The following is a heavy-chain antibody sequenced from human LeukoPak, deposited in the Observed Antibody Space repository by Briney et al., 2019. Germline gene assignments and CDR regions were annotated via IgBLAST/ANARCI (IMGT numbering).Heavy chain of an antibody. V-gene: IGHV3-23*01. CDR2: ISGSGGST. J-gene: IGHJ3*02. CDR1: GFTFSSYA. D-gene: IGHD2-2*02. CDR3: AKDQDIVVVPAAITAFDI. Sequence: QPGGSLRLSCAASGFTFSSYAMSWVRQAPGKGLEWVSAISGSGGSTYYADSVKGRFTISRDNSKNTLYLQMNSLRAEDTAVYYCAKDQDIVVVPAAITAFDIWGQGTMVTVSS.